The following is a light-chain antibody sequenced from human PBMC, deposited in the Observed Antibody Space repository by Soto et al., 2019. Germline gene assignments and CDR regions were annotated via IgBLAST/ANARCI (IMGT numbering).Light chain of an antibody. J-gene: IGKJ1*01. CDR1: QSVNNF. CDR2: GAS. V-gene: IGKV3-15*01. CDR3: QQYSNWPSWT. Sequence: EKVMTQSPATLSMSPGERATLSCRASQSVNNFLAWYQQKPGQAPRLLIYGASTRATGIPARFSGSGSGTEFTLTINSLQSEDFAVYYCQQYSNWPSWTFGQGTKVEVK.